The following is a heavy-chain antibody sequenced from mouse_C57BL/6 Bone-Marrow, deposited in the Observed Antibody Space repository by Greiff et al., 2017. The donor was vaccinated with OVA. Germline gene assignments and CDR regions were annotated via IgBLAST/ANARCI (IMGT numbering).Heavy chain of an antibody. CDR2: ISYDGSN. CDR3: AREWLLRGYDAMDY. J-gene: IGHJ4*01. Sequence: EVKLMESGPGLVKPSQSLSLTCSVTGYSITSGYYWNWIRQFPGNKLEWMGYISYDGSNNYNPSLQNRISITRDTSKNQFFLKLNSVTTEDTATYYCAREWLLRGYDAMDYWGQGTSVTVSS. CDR1: GYSITSGYY. D-gene: IGHD2-3*01. V-gene: IGHV3-6*01.